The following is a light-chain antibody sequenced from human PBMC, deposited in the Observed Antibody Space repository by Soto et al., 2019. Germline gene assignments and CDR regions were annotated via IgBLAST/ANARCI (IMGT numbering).Light chain of an antibody. Sequence: QSVLTQPPSASGTPGQRVTISCSGGSSNIGSNTVNWYQQLPGTAPKVLIYSINQRPSGVPDRFSGSKSGTSASLAISRLQPEDEADYYCEAWDDSLNGRVFGGGTKVTGL. CDR3: EAWDDSLNGRV. CDR2: SIN. V-gene: IGLV1-44*01. CDR1: SSNIGSNT. J-gene: IGLJ3*02.